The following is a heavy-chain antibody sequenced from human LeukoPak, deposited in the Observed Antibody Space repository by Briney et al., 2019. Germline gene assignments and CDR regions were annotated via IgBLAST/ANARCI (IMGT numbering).Heavy chain of an antibody. D-gene: IGHD6-13*01. CDR3: ARGLKGSSPSVGWFDP. CDR2: IYASGST. V-gene: IGHV4-61*02. J-gene: IGHJ5*02. CDR1: VGSLSSGSYY. Sequence: PSQTLSLTCTVSVGSLSSGSYYASWLRHPAGTGLEWIRCIYASGSTNYNPSLKSRVTRSVDTSKNQSSLQLSSVPAADTAVYYCARGLKGSSPSVGWFDPWGQGTLVTVSS.